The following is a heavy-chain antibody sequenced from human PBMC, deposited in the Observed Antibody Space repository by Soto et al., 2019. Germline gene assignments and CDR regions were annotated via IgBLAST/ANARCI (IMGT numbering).Heavy chain of an antibody. J-gene: IGHJ4*02. V-gene: IGHV1-2*02. Sequence: ASVKVSCKASGYTFSGFYMHWVRQAPGQGLEWMGWINPNSGGTKSAEKFQGRVTMTRDTSISTAYMELSRLTSDDTAVYYCASTAVTGTAGLDFWGQGTQVTVSS. CDR1: GYTFSGFY. D-gene: IGHD6-19*01. CDR2: INPNSGGT. CDR3: ASTAVTGTAGLDF.